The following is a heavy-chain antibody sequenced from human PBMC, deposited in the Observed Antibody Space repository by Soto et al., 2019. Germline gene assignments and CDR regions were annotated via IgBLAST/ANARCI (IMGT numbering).Heavy chain of an antibody. D-gene: IGHD1-26*01. CDR2: ISGSGGST. CDR3: ARDWSRSGSYGYYFDY. V-gene: IGHV3-23*01. Sequence: GGSLRLSCAASGFTFSSYAMSWVRQAPGKGLEWVSAISGSGGSTYYANSVKGRFTISRDNSKNTLYLQMNSLRAEDTAVYYCARDWSRSGSYGYYFDYWGQGTLVTVSS. CDR1: GFTFSSYA. J-gene: IGHJ4*02.